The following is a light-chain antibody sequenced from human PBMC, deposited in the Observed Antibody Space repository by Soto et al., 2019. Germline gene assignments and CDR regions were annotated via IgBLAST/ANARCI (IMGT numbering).Light chain of an antibody. CDR3: QQYNSYSLT. CDR1: QSISSW. V-gene: IGKV1-5*01. J-gene: IGKJ4*01. Sequence: DIQMTQSPSTLSASVGDRVTITCRASQSISSWLAWYQQKPGKGPKLLIYDASSLEGGVPSRFSGSGSGTEFTLTISSLQPDDFATYYCQQYNSYSLTFGGGTKVDIK. CDR2: DAS.